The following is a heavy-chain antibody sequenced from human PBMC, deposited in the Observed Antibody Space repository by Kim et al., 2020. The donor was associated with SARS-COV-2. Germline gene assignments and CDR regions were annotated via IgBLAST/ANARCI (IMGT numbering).Heavy chain of an antibody. V-gene: IGHV1-18*04. CDR2: ISAYNGNT. D-gene: IGHD2-21*02. CDR1: GYTFTSYG. Sequence: ASVKVSCKASGYTFTSYGISWVRQAPGQGLEWMGWISAYNGNTNYAQQLQGRVTMTTATSTSTAYMELRCLRSDDTAVYYCAWQICGGDCYSWEYYYGMDVWGQGTTVTVSS. CDR3: AWQICGGDCYSWEYYYGMDV. J-gene: IGHJ6*02.